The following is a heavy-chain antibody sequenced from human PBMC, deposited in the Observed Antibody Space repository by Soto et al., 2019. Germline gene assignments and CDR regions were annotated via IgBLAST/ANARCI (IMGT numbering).Heavy chain of an antibody. V-gene: IGHV6-1*01. CDR2: TYYRSKWYN. D-gene: IGHD5-12*01. J-gene: IGHJ6*02. CDR1: GDSVSANSGT. CDR3: ARDAAGYSGYYFYYGLDV. Sequence: QVQLQQSGPGLVKPSQTLSLTCAISGDSVSANSGTWNWIRQSPSRGLEWLGRTYYRSKWYNDYADSVRGRITINPDTSKNQFSLQLNSVTPEDTAVYYCARDAAGYSGYYFYYGLDVWGQGTTVNVSS.